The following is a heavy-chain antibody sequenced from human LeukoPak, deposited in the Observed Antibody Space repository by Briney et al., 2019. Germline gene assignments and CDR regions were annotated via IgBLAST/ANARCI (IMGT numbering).Heavy chain of an antibody. J-gene: IGHJ2*01. V-gene: IGHV1-24*01. CDR2: FDPEDGET. Sequence: ASVKVSSKASGDTLIEIFIHWVRQAPGKGLEWMGGFDPEDGETIYAQKFQGRVTMTEDTSTDTAYMELSSLRSEDTAVYYCAKCSSAYWYIHLWGRGNLVTVSS. D-gene: IGHD2-2*01. CDR3: AKCSSAYWYIHL. CDR1: GDTLIEIF.